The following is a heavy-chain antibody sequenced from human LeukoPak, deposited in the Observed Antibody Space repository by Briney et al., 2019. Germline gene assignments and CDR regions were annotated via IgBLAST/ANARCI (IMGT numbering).Heavy chain of an antibody. CDR1: GYSFTSYW. V-gene: IGHV5-51*01. CDR3: ARRDTVAYCGGDCYSGHFDY. J-gene: IGHJ4*02. D-gene: IGHD2-21*02. Sequence: GESLKISCKGSGYSFTSYWIGWVRQMPGKGLEWMGITYPGDSDTRYSPSFQGQVTISADKSISTAYLQWSSLKASDTAMYYCARRDTVAYCGGDCYSGHFDYWGQGTLVTVSS. CDR2: TYPGDSDT.